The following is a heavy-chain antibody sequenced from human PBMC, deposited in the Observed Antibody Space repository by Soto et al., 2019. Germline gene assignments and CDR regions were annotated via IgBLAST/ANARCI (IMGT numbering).Heavy chain of an antibody. CDR3: ARDLGIFVGMDV. CDR1: EFMFSRYS. J-gene: IGHJ6*02. V-gene: IGHV3-48*02. CDR2: ISSSGSNV. D-gene: IGHD1-26*01. Sequence: QLVESGWGLVQPGASLRLSCVASEFMFSRYSMNWVRQAPGKGLEWIAYISSSGSNVYYANSMRGRLTISRDNVNNFVYLQMNSLRDEDTANYYCARDLGIFVGMDVWGQGTTVTVSS.